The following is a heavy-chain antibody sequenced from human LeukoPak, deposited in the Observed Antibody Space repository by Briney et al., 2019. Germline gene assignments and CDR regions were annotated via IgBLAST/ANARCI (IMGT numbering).Heavy chain of an antibody. CDR2: IYYSGTT. Sequence: SETLSLTCTVSGGSINSAGYYWSWIRQHPGKGLEWIGYIYYSGTTYYNPSLNSRVSISIDTSQNQFSLNLTSVTAADTAVYYCARVHNWGRGFVDYWGQGTLVTVSS. J-gene: IGHJ4*02. CDR1: GGSINSAGYY. D-gene: IGHD7-27*01. V-gene: IGHV4-31*03. CDR3: ARVHNWGRGFVDY.